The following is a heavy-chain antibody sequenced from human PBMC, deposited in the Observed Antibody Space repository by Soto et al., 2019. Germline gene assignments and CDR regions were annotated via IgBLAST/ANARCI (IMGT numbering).Heavy chain of an antibody. CDR1: RGSISSYY. CDR3: AIYDSSGLAF. V-gene: IGHV4-59*08. CDR2: IYYSGTT. D-gene: IGHD3-22*01. J-gene: IGHJ4*02. Sequence: QVQLQESGPGLVKPSETLSLTCTVSRGSISSYYWNWIRQPPGKGLEWIGYIYYSGTTYYNPSLKSRLTISIDTAKKPFSLRLTSVTAADTAVYYCAIYDSSGLAFWGQGTLVTVSS.